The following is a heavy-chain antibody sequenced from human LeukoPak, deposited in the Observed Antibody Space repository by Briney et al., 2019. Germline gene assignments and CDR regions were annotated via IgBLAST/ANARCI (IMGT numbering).Heavy chain of an antibody. D-gene: IGHD5-12*01. Sequence: GGSLRLSCAASGFTVSSNYMSWVRQAPGKGPEWVSCISGGSGSSSYIYYADSVKGRFTISRDNAKNSLYLQMNSLRAEDTAVYYCARDRWWLRFGWGQGTLVTVSS. V-gene: IGHV3-21*01. CDR1: GFTVSSNY. J-gene: IGHJ4*02. CDR3: ARDRWWLRFG. CDR2: ISGGSGSSSYI.